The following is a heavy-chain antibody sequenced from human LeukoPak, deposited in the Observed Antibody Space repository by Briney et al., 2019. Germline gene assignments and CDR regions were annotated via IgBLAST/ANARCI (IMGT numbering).Heavy chain of an antibody. D-gene: IGHD2-15*01. CDR2: ISSSGSTT. Sequence: GGSLRLSCAVSGFTVSGNYMSWVRQAPGKGLEWVSYISSSGSTTYYADSVKGRFTISRDNAKNSLYLQMNSLRAEDTAVYYCARGSDQTPSIFDYWGQGTLVTVSS. V-gene: IGHV3-11*04. CDR3: ARGSDQTPSIFDY. J-gene: IGHJ4*02. CDR1: GFTVSGNY.